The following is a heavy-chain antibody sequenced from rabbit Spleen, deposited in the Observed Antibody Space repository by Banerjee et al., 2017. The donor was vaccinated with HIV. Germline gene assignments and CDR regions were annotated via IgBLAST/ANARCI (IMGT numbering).Heavy chain of an antibody. J-gene: IGHJ4*01. CDR2: IDTGSSGGY. CDR1: GFTFSSSDS. CDR3: ARDLASIIGWNFGL. D-gene: IGHD1-1*01. Sequence: QSLEEAGGELVEPGGSLPLTCTASGFTFSSSDSICWVRQAPGKGLEWIVGIDTGSSGGYCNTSWAKGRFAISKTSSNTVTLQVTSLTAAETATYFCARDLASIIGWNFGLWGPGTLVTVS. V-gene: IGHV1S40*01.